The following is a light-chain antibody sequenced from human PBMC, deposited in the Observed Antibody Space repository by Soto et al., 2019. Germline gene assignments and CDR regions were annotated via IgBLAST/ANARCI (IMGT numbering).Light chain of an antibody. CDR3: QLSDSPLCT. J-gene: IGKJ1*01. CDR2: AAS. Sequence: DIRMNKSPSALSVYIGDRVTITCRASQRISSYLNWYQQKPGKAPKLLIYAASSLQSRVPSRFSGSGSGTDFTLTIIILQAEDCVPYWSQLSDSPLCTFGHGAMV. V-gene: IGKV1-39*01. CDR1: QRISSY.